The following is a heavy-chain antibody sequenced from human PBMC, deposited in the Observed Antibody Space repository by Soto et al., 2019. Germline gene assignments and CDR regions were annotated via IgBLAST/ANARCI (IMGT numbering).Heavy chain of an antibody. D-gene: IGHD3-16*02. V-gene: IGHV4-34*01. J-gene: IGHJ3*02. CDR2: INHSGST. CDR3: ASIVKAPHAFDI. CDR1: GGSFSGYY. Sequence: SETLSLTCAVYGGSFSGYYWSWIRQPPGKGLEWIGEINHSGSTNYNPSLKSRVTISVDTSKNQFSLKLSSVTAADTAVYYCASIVKAPHAFDIWGQGTMVTVSS.